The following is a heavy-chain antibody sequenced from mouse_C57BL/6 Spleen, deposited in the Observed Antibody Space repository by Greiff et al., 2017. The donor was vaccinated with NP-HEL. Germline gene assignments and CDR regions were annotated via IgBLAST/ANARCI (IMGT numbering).Heavy chain of an antibody. Sequence: EVQRVESGEGLVKPGGSLKLSCAASGFTFSSYAMSWVRQTPEKRLEWVAYISSGGDYIYYADTVKGRFTISRDNARNTLYLQMSSLKSEDTAMYYCTREGSNYGFPYWYFDVWGTGTTVTVSS. CDR3: TREGSNYGFPYWYFDV. D-gene: IGHD2-5*01. CDR1: GFTFSSYA. CDR2: ISSGGDYI. J-gene: IGHJ1*03. V-gene: IGHV5-9-1*02.